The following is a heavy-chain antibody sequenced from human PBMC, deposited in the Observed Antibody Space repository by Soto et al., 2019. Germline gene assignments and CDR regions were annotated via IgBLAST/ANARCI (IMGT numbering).Heavy chain of an antibody. J-gene: IGHJ1*01. CDR1: GGSFSGYY. Sequence: QVQLQQWGAGLLKPSETLSLTCAVYGGSFSGYYWSWIRQHPGKGLVWIGEISHSGSTNYNPSLKTRVTISVDTSKNHFTLKLSSVTAADTAVYYCARGRTVELPQGGYFQHWGQGTLVTVSS. CDR3: ARGRTVELPQGGYFQH. V-gene: IGHV4-34*01. D-gene: IGHD1-7*01. CDR2: ISHSGST.